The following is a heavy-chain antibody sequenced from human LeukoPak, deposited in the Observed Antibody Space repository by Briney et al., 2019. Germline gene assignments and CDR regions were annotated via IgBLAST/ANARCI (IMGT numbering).Heavy chain of an antibody. CDR1: GFTFSSYA. CDR2: ISYDGSNK. V-gene: IGHV3-30-3*01. CDR3: ARAGFRLYSNYEEHFDY. Sequence: PGGSLRLSCAASGFTFSSYAMHWVRQAPGKGLEWVAVISYDGSNKYYADSVKGRFTISRDNSKNTLYLQMNRLRAEDTAVYYCARAGFRLYSNYEEHFDYWGQGTLVTVSS. D-gene: IGHD4-4*01. J-gene: IGHJ4*02.